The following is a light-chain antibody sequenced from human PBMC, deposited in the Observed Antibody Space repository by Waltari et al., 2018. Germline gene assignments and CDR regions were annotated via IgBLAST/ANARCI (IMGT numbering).Light chain of an antibody. CDR3: QQRRNWPPLT. V-gene: IGKV3-11*01. CDR1: EDVSIY. CDR2: DAS. Sequence: ETVLTQSPATLSLSPGERATLSCRASEDVSIYLAWYQQKPGQAPRLLIYDASNRATGIPARFSGSGSGTDFTLTISSLEPEDFAVYYCQQRRNWPPLTFGGGTKVE. J-gene: IGKJ4*01.